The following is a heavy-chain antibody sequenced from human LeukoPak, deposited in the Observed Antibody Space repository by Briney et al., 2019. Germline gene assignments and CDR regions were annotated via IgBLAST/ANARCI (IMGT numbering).Heavy chain of an antibody. CDR1: GGSISSYY. V-gene: IGHV4-59*08. J-gene: IGHJ4*02. Sequence: SETLSLTCTVSGGSISSYYWGWIRQPPGKGLEWIGYIYYSGSTNYNPSLKSRVTISVDTSKNQFSLKLSSVTAADTAVYYCARHPATIGWEIDYWGQGTLVTVSS. D-gene: IGHD1-26*01. CDR2: IYYSGST. CDR3: ARHPATIGWEIDY.